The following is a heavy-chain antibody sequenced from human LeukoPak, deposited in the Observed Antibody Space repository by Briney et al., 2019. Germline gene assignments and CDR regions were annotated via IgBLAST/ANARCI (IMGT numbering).Heavy chain of an antibody. V-gene: IGHV3-21*01. CDR2: ISSSSSYI. CDR1: GFTFSSYS. D-gene: IGHD6-13*01. CDR3: ARDLTAAGTEG. J-gene: IGHJ4*02. Sequence: GGSLRPSCAASGFTFSSYSMNWVRQAPGKGLEWVSSISSSSSYIYYADSVKGRFTISRDNAKNSLYLQMNSLRAEDTAVYYCARDLTAAGTEGWGQGTLVTVSS.